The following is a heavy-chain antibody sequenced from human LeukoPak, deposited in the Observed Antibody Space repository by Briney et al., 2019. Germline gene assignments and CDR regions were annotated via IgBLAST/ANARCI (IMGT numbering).Heavy chain of an antibody. CDR3: ARIDYSNHVWHY. J-gene: IGHJ4*02. V-gene: IGHV3-23*01. CDR2: ISGSGGST. Sequence: GGSLRLSCAASGFTFSSYAMSWVRQAPGKGLEWVSAISGSGGSTYYADSVKGRFTISRDNSKNTLYLQMNSLRAEDTAVYYCARIDYSNHVWHYWGQGTLVTVSS. CDR1: GFTFSSYA. D-gene: IGHD4-11*01.